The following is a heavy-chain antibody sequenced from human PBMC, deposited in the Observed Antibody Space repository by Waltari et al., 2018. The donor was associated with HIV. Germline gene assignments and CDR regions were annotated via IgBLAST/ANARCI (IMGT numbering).Heavy chain of an antibody. J-gene: IGHJ6*02. CDR1: GFRFDDYT. CDR2: IGGDGRNI. V-gene: IGHV3-43*01. Sequence: EVQLEESGGALLQPGGSLRLSCAASGFRFDDYTMHWVRQAPGKGLEGVSLIGGDGRNIQYADSVKGRFTVSRDNSKSSLSLQMNSLRTGDTALYYCAKGLPITFWGQGTTVTGSS. CDR3: AKGLPITF. D-gene: IGHD5-18*01.